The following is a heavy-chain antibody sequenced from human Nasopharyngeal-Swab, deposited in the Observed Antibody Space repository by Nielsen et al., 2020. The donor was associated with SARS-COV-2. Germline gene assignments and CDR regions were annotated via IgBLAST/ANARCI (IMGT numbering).Heavy chain of an antibody. CDR2: IKQDGSEK. J-gene: IGHJ4*02. D-gene: IGHD2/OR15-2a*01. V-gene: IGHV3-7*01. CDR1: GFTFSSYW. CDR3: ARDCYGFSTTCNPLDY. Sequence: GESLKISCAASGFTFSSYWMSWVRQAPGKGLEWVANIKQDGSEKYYVDSVKGRFTISRDDAKNSLYLQMNSLRAEDTAVYYCARDCYGFSTTCNPLDYWGQGTLVTVSS.